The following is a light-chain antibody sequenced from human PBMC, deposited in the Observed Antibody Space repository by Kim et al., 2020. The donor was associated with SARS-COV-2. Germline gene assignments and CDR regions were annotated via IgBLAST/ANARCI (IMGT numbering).Light chain of an antibody. V-gene: IGLV3-19*01. CDR1: SLRTYY. CDR2: GKN. J-gene: IGLJ3*02. CDR3: KSRDSSGNLLV. Sequence: SSELTQDPAVSVALGQTVRITCQGDSLRTYYANWYQQKPGQAPLLVIYGKNNRPSGIPDRFSGSSSENTASLTITGAQAEDEADYYCKSRDSSGNLLVFGGGTQLTVL.